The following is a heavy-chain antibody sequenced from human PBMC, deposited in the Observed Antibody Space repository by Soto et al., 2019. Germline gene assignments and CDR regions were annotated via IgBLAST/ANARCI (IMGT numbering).Heavy chain of an antibody. Sequence: QLQLQESGPGLVKPSETLSLTCTVSGGSISSSSYYWGWIRQPPGKGLEWIGSIYYSGSTYYNPSLKMRVTISVDTANNQFSLELSSVTAADTAVYYCACIFSGGYGYGFYYYGMDVWGQGTTVTVSS. CDR3: ACIFSGGYGYGFYYYGMDV. D-gene: IGHD5-18*01. V-gene: IGHV4-39*01. J-gene: IGHJ6*02. CDR1: GGSISSSSYY. CDR2: IYYSGST.